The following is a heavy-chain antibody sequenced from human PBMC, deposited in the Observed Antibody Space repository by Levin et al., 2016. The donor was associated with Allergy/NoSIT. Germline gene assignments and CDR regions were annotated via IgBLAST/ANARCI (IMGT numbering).Heavy chain of an antibody. J-gene: IGHJ3*02. V-gene: IGHV3-64D*06. CDR3: VKDPGPADAFDI. CDR2: ISSNGGST. Sequence: WIRQPPGKGLKYVSAISSNGGSTYYADSVKGRFTISRDNSKNTLYLQMSSLRAEDTAVYYCVKDPGPADAFDIWGQGTMVTVSS. D-gene: IGHD2-2*01.